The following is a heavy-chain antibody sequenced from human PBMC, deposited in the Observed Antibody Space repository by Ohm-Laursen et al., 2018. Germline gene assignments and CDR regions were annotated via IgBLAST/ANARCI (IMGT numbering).Heavy chain of an antibody. D-gene: IGHD6-19*01. CDR1: GFTFSDYY. V-gene: IGHV3-11*01. CDR2: ISTSGSTI. Sequence: SLRLSCAASGFTFSDYYMTWIRQAPGKGLEWISYISTSGSTIYYADSVRGRFTISRDNAKNSLYLQMNSLRAEDTAVYYCARKGEQGYSSGWYVYRGQGTLVTVSS. CDR3: ARKGEQGYSSGWYVY. J-gene: IGHJ4*02.